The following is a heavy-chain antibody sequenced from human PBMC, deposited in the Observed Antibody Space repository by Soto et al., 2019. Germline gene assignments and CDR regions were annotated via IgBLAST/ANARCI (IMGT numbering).Heavy chain of an antibody. D-gene: IGHD1-7*01. J-gene: IGHJ3*02. CDR3: ARELGGTTGSFDI. Sequence: GPSVKVSCKASGYTFTCYYMHWVRQAPGQGLEWMGWINPNSGGTNYAQKFQGWVTMTRDTSISTAYMELSRLRSDDTAVYYCARELGGTTGSFDIWGQGTMVTVSS. CDR2: INPNSGGT. CDR1: GYTFTCYY. V-gene: IGHV1-2*04.